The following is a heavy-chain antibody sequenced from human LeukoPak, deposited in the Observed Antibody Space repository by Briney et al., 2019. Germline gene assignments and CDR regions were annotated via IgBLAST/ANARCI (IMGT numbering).Heavy chain of an antibody. V-gene: IGHV3-21*01. CDR1: GFTFSSYS. CDR2: ISSSSSYI. Sequence: GGPLRLSCAASGFTFSSYSMNWFRQAPGKGLDGVSSISSSSSYIYYADSVNGRFTISRRHGNNSLCLQVHSLRAEDTAVYYCARDDEQQQVYYYYHYTDAWGKGTTVTVSS. CDR3: ARDDEQQQVYYYYHYTDA. J-gene: IGHJ6*03. D-gene: IGHD6-13*01.